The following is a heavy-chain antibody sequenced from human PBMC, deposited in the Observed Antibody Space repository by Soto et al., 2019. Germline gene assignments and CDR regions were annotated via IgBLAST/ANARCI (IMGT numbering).Heavy chain of an antibody. CDR2: IYYSGST. J-gene: IGHJ4*02. CDR3: ARRYGGNFDY. CDR1: GGSISSYY. D-gene: IGHD3-16*01. Sequence: QVQLQESGPGLVKPSETLSLTCTVSGGSISSYYWSWIRQPPGKGLEWIGYIYYSGSTNYNPSLKCRVTLSVDTSKNQFSLKLSSVTAADTAVYYCARRYGGNFDYWGQGTLVTVSS. V-gene: IGHV4-59*01.